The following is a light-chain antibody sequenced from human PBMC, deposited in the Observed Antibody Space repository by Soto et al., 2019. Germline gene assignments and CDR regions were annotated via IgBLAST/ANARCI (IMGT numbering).Light chain of an antibody. CDR1: QSLVYAGGNTY. V-gene: IGKV2-30*01. J-gene: IGKJ2*01. Sequence: DIVMTQSPLSLPVTLGQSASISCTSSQSLVYAGGNTYLNWLQQRPGQSPRRLIYKVFNQDSGVPDRFSGSASGSEFTLTISRVEAEDIGVYYCMQTAHWPYTFGRGTKVDIK. CDR2: KVF. CDR3: MQTAHWPYT.